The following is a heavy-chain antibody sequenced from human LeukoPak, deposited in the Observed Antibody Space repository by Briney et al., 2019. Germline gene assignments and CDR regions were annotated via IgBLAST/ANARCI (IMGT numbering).Heavy chain of an antibody. CDR3: ATETNGRHYDY. V-gene: IGHV3-21*06. CDR2: IGPTGSDR. J-gene: IGHJ4*02. Sequence: GGSLRLSCTASGLTFSTSGFNWVRQAPGKGLEWVASIGPTGSDRYHAGSIKGRFTISRDNANNFLYLQMNSLRAEDTAVYYCATETNGRHYDYWGQGTLPTVSS. CDR1: GLTFSTSG. D-gene: IGHD1-14*01.